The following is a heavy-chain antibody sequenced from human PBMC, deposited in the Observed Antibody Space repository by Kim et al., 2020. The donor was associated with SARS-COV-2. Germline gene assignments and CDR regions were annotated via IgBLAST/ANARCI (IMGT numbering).Heavy chain of an antibody. V-gene: IGHV4-39*01. Sequence: SETLSHTCTVSGGSLTSSSYFWGWIRQSPGKGLEWIGSFSYSGYTYYNPSLESRVTISIDTSKTQFSLKLSSVTAADTAVYYCARHEYMIGSRWPDYWGQGTLVTVSS. CDR3: ARHEYMIGSRWPDY. CDR2: FSYSGYT. D-gene: IGHD6-13*01. CDR1: GGSLTSSSYF. J-gene: IGHJ4*02.